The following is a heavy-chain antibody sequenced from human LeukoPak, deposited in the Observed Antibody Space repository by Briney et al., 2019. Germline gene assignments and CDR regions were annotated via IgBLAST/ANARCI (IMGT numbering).Heavy chain of an antibody. V-gene: IGHV4-4*07. CDR1: GGPIYSYY. J-gene: IGHJ6*03. Sequence: SETLSLTCTVSGGPIYSYYWSWIRQTAGKGLEWIGRLYPGVSTDYNPSLKSRVTISVDTSKKQFALKLSAVTAADTAVYYRARMNFYDSTGYSPGHYMDVWGKGTTVTVSS. D-gene: IGHD3-22*01. CDR2: LYPGVST. CDR3: ARMNFYDSTGYSPGHYMDV.